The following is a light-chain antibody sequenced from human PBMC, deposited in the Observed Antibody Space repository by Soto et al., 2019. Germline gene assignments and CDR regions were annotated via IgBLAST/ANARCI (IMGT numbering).Light chain of an antibody. CDR3: QQSGKSPQT. CDR2: GAS. CDR1: QSVSSTY. Sequence: EIVLTQSPGTLSLSPGERATLSCRASQSVSSTYLAWYQQKRGQAPRLLIYGASSRATGIPDRFSGSGSGTDVTLTIRRLEPEYFAVYYCQQSGKSPQTFGQGAKVEIK. J-gene: IGKJ1*01. V-gene: IGKV3-20*01.